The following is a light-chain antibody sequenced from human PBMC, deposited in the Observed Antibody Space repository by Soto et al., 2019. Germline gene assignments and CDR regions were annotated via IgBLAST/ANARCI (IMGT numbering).Light chain of an antibody. Sequence: QSVLTHPPSASGTPGQRVTMSCSGSSSNIESNTVNWYQQLPGTAPKLLIYSNNQRPSGVPDRFSGSKSGTSASLAISGLQSEDEADYYCAAWDNSLNGVVFGGGTKLTVL. J-gene: IGLJ2*01. V-gene: IGLV1-44*01. CDR1: SSNIESNT. CDR2: SNN. CDR3: AAWDNSLNGVV.